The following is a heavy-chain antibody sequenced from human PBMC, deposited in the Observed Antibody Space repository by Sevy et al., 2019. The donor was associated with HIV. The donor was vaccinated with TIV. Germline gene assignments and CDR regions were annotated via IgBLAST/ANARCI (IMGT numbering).Heavy chain of an antibody. V-gene: IGHV3-23*01. CDR1: GFTFSSYA. Sequence: GGSVRLSCAASGFTFSSYAMSWVRQAPGKGLEWVSVISGSGGNTYYADSVKGRFTISRDNSKNRLYLQMNSLRAEDTAVYYCAKDRRYGDIGLFDYWGQGTLVTVSS. J-gene: IGHJ4*02. CDR2: ISGSGGNT. D-gene: IGHD4-17*01. CDR3: AKDRRYGDIGLFDY.